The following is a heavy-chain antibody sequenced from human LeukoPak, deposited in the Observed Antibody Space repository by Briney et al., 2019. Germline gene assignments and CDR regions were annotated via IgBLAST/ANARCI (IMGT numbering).Heavy chain of an antibody. V-gene: IGHV4-34*01. CDR2: INHSGST. Sequence: KASETLSLTCAVYGGSFSGYYWSWIRQPPGKGLEWIGEINHSGSTNYNPSLKSRVTISVDTSKNQFSLKLSSVTAADTAVYYCARLGPMVRGVTTAWHYYYYYMDVWGKGTTVTISS. D-gene: IGHD3-10*01. J-gene: IGHJ6*03. CDR1: GGSFSGYY. CDR3: ARLGPMVRGVTTAWHYYYYYMDV.